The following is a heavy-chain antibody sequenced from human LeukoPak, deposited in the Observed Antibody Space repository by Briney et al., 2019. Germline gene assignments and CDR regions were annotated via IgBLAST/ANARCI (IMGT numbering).Heavy chain of an antibody. CDR2: ICTSGST. D-gene: IGHD6-13*01. J-gene: IGHJ3*01. CDR1: GGSISSGSYY. CDR3: ARISSSNWYNERGAFDV. V-gene: IGHV4-61*02. Sequence: PSQTLSLTCTVSGGSISSGSYYWSWIRQPAGKGLEWIGRICTSGSTNYNPSLKSRVTISVDTSKNQFSLKLRSVTAADTAVYYCARISSSNWYNERGAFDVWGQGTMVTVSS.